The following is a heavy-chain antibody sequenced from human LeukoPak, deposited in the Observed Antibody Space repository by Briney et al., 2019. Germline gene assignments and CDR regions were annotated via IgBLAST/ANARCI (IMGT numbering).Heavy chain of an antibody. CDR2: INAGDGNT. J-gene: IGHJ5*02. V-gene: IGHV1-3*01. D-gene: IGHD2-2*02. CDR1: GYTFTSYA. CDR3: ARPLSPNLYHVFDP. Sequence: ASVKVSCKASGYTFTSYAMHWVRQAPGQRLEWMGWINAGDGNTKYSQKFQGRVTITRDTSASTAYMELSSLRSEDTAVYYCARPLSPNLYHVFDPWGQGTLVTVSS.